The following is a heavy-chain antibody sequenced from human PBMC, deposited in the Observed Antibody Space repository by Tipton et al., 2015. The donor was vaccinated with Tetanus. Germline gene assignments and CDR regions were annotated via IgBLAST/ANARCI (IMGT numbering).Heavy chain of an antibody. Sequence: TLSLTCTVSGESISGSPFFWNWIRQQPGKGPEWIGYIYYSGTTHYNPSLKSRVTISIDRSKNQLSLKLTSVTAADTAVYYCARATSTGPAYNWFVPWGQGTLVTVSS. D-gene: IGHD2-2*01. CDR2: IYYSGTT. CDR3: ARATSTGPAYNWFVP. J-gene: IGHJ5*02. V-gene: IGHV4-30-4*01. CDR1: GESISGSPFF.